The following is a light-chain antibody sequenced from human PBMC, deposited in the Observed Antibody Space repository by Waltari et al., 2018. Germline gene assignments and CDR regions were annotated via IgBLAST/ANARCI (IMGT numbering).Light chain of an antibody. V-gene: IGKV1-9*01. CDR2: GAY. CDR3: QQLIRFPTFT. Sequence: DIQLTQSPSFLSTSVGDRVTITCRASQDISSHLAWYQQKPGKAPRPLVYGAYTLHSGVPSRCSGTGSGTEFTLTINNLQPEDFATYYCQQLIRFPTFTFGQGTKLQIE. CDR1: QDISSH. J-gene: IGKJ2*01.